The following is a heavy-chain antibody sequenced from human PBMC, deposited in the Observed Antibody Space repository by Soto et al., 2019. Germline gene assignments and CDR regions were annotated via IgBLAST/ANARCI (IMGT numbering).Heavy chain of an antibody. CDR2: MSPDGNLK. CDR3: ATYSYQDRENPSV. V-gene: IGHV3-7*05. CDR1: GVTFANYW. J-gene: IGHJ4*02. Sequence: PGGSLRLSCAGSGVTFANYWRNWFRRAPGRGLEWVANMSPDGNLKQYVDSVKGRFTISRDSAKNPLYLQMSSLRAEDSAIYYCATYSYQDRENPSVWGPGPLVTVSS. D-gene: IGHD3-16*02.